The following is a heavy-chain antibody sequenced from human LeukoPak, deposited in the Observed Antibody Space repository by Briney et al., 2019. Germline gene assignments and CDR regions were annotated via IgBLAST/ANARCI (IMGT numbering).Heavy chain of an antibody. V-gene: IGHV3-21*01. CDR1: GFTFSSYN. J-gene: IGHJ4*02. Sequence: PGGSLRLSCAASGFTFSSYNMNWVRQAPGKGLEWVSSISSSSSYIYYADSVKGRFTISRDNAKNSLYLQMNSLRAEDTAVYYCARDGSSGYVDYWGQGTLITVSS. CDR2: ISSSSSYI. CDR3: ARDGSSGYVDY. D-gene: IGHD3-22*01.